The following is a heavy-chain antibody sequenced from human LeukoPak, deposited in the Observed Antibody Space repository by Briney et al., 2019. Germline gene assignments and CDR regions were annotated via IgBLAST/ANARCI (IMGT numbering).Heavy chain of an antibody. CDR3: AKRVPGYYYMDV. V-gene: IGHV3-23*01. Sequence: GGSLRLSCAASGFTFNSYAMSWVRQAPGKGLEWVSTISIGVSGGNSYYADSVKGRFTISRDNSKNTLYLQMNSLRADDTALYYCAKRVPGYYYMDVWGKGTTVTISS. CDR2: ISIGVSGGNS. CDR1: GFTFNSYA. J-gene: IGHJ6*03. D-gene: IGHD4/OR15-4a*01.